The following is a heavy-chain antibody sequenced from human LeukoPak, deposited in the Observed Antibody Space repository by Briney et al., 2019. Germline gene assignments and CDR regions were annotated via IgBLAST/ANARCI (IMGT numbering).Heavy chain of an antibody. V-gene: IGHV3-30*03. CDR2: ISYDGSNK. J-gene: IGHJ4*02. Sequence: GGSLRLSCAASGFTFSSYGMHWVRQAPGKGLEWVAVISYDGSNKYYADSVKGRFTISRDNAKNSLYLQMNSLRAEDTAVYYCARTRSPGIAELSTFDYWGQGTLVTVSS. CDR3: ARTRSPGIAELSTFDY. CDR1: GFTFSSYG. D-gene: IGHD6-13*01.